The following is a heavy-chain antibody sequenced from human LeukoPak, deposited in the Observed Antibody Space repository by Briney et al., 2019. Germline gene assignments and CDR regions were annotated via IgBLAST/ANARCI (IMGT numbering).Heavy chain of an antibody. J-gene: IGHJ4*02. CDR3: AKDLCSTITYGGCGFDY. V-gene: IGHV3-23*01. D-gene: IGHD2-2*01. CDR1: GFLFRSYA. CDR2: ISGSGGRT. Sequence: PGGSLTLSCAVSGFLFRSYAMSWVRQAQGPGLEWVSVISGSGGRTYYADSVKGRLTIFRDNSKNKLYLQMNSLIVEDHAVYYCAKDLCSTITYGGCGFDYWGQGALVTVSS.